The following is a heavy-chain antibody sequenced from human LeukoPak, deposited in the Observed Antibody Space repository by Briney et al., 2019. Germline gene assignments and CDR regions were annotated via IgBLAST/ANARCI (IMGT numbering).Heavy chain of an antibody. J-gene: IGHJ3*02. D-gene: IGHD2-15*01. CDR3: ATFRYCSGGSCPDAFDI. Sequence: SETLSLTCTVSGGSISSYYWSWIRQPAGKGLEWIGYIYHSGSTYYNPSLKSRVTISVDRSKNQFSLKLSSVTAADTAVYYCATFRYCSGGSCPDAFDIWGQGTMVTVSS. V-gene: IGHV4-59*04. CDR1: GGSISSYY. CDR2: IYHSGST.